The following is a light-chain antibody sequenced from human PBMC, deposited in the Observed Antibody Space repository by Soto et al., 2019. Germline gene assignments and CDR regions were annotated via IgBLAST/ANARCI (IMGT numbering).Light chain of an antibody. CDR3: QQYETYSSVT. CDR1: QNINTW. J-gene: IGKJ1*01. CDR2: KAS. V-gene: IGKV1-5*03. Sequence: DIQMTLSPSTLSASVGDTVTITCRASQNINTWLAWYQQKPGKAPRLLIYKASTLENGVPSRFSGSGSGTEFTLTISSLQPDDLATYYCQQYETYSSVTFGQGTKVE.